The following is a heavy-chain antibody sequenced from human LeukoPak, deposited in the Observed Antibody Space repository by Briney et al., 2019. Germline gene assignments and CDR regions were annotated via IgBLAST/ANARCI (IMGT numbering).Heavy chain of an antibody. J-gene: IGHJ4*02. CDR2: ISTSSSYI. D-gene: IGHD5-12*01. V-gene: IGHV3-21*01. CDR3: ARVGLDRRGYSGYEAFDY. CDR1: GFTFSTYY. Sequence: GGSLRLSCAASGFTFSTYYMNWVRQAPGKGLEWVSSISTSSSYIYYADAVKGRFTISRGNAKNSLYLQINSLRAEDTAVYYCARVGLDRRGYSGYEAFDYWGQGTLVTVSS.